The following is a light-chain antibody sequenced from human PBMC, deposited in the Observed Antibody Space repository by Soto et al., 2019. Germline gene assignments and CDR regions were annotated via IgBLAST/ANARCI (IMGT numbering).Light chain of an antibody. CDR2: DTS. CDR3: QPSNNWPLT. J-gene: IGKJ4*01. Sequence: EVVMRQSPATLSVSAGEGATLPCRASQGIGDTLAWYQHKPGQTPRLLIYDTSTRATGVPTRFSGSRSGAEFTLTINSLQSEDFAVYYCQPSNNWPLTFGGGTKVDIK. V-gene: IGKV3-15*01. CDR1: QGIGDT.